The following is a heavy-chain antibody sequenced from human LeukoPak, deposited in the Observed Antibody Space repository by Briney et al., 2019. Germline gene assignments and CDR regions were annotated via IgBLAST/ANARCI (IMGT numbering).Heavy chain of an antibody. CDR3: AKDYYYDPVDAFDV. D-gene: IGHD3-22*01. J-gene: IGHJ3*01. V-gene: IGHV3-23*01. CDR1: GFTFSTYA. Sequence: GGSLRLSCAASGFTFSTYAMSWVRQAPGKGLEWVSCTSASYGSTYYADSVKGRFTISRDNSKNTLYLQMNSLRAEDTAVYYCAKDYYYDPVDAFDVWGQGTMVSVSS. CDR2: TSASYGST.